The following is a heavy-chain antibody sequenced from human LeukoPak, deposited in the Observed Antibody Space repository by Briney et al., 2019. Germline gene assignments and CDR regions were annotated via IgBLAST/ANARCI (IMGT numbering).Heavy chain of an antibody. CDR1: GFTFSSYA. Sequence: GGSLRLSCAASGFTFSSYAMSWVRRAPGKGLEWVSAISGSGGSTYYADSVKGRFTISRDNSKNTLYLQMNSLRAEDTAVYYCGQLLSNDDAFDIWGQGTMVTVSS. J-gene: IGHJ3*02. CDR2: ISGSGGST. V-gene: IGHV3-23*01. CDR3: GQLLSNDDAFDI. D-gene: IGHD2-2*01.